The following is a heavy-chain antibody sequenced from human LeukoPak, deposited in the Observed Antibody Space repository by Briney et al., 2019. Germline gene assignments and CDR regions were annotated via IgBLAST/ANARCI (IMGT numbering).Heavy chain of an antibody. Sequence: PSETLSLTCSVSGASISGGTYYWGWIRQPPGKGLEWIGSIYYTGSTYDNPSLKSRVTISVNTSKNQFSLKLSSVTAADTAVYYCARRGGSGRAFDYWGQGTLVTVSS. CDR1: GASISGGTYY. D-gene: IGHD1-26*01. J-gene: IGHJ4*02. V-gene: IGHV4-39*01. CDR2: IYYTGST. CDR3: ARRGGSGRAFDY.